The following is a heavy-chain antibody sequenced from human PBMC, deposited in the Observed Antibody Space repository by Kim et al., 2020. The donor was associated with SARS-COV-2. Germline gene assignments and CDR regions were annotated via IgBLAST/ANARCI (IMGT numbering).Heavy chain of an antibody. CDR1: GGSISSSSYY. CDR3: ARRPVTTINWFDP. Sequence: SETLSLTCTVSGGSISSSSYYWGWIRQPPGKGLEWIGSIYYSGSTYYNPSLKSRVTISVDTSKNQFSLKLSSVTAADTAVYYCARRPVTTINWFDPWGQG. CDR2: IYYSGST. D-gene: IGHD4-17*01. J-gene: IGHJ5*02. V-gene: IGHV4-39*01.